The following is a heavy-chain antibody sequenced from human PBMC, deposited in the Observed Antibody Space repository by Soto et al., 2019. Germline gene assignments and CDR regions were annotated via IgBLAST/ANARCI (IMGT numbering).Heavy chain of an antibody. V-gene: IGHV1-69*02. CDR2: IIPILGIA. CDR1: GGTFSSYT. J-gene: IGHJ6*02. CDR3: ARFRGSYGMDV. Sequence: QVQLVQSGAEVKKPGSSVKVSCKGSGGTFSSYTISWVRQAPGQGLEWMGRIIPILGIANHAQKFQGRVTITADKCTSTAYMELSSLSSEDTAVYYCARFRGSYGMDVWGQGTTVTVSS. D-gene: IGHD3-10*01.